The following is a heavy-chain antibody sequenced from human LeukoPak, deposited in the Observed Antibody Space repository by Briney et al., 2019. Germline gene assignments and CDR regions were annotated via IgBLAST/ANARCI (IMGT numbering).Heavy chain of an antibody. CDR3: ARDHNYAFDN. J-gene: IGHJ4*02. CDR2: IGISSGNT. D-gene: IGHD1-1*01. Sequence: GVSLRLSCAASGFPFIDYSMNWVRQAPGKGLEWISYIGISSGNTKYADSVKGRFTISRDYAKNSLYLQMNSLRVEDTAVYFCARDHNYAFDNWGQGTLVTVSS. V-gene: IGHV3-11*06. CDR1: GFPFIDYS.